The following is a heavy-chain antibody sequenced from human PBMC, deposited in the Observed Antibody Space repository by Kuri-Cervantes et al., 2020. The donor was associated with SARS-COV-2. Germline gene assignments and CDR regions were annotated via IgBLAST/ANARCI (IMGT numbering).Heavy chain of an antibody. CDR1: GFTFSSYW. V-gene: IGHV3-7*01. CDR2: TKQDGSEK. D-gene: IGHD3-10*01. Sequence: GGSLRLSCAASGFTFSSYWMSWVRQAPGKGLEWVASTKQDGSEKYYVDSVKGRFTISRDNSKNTLYLQMNSLRAEDTAVYYCARDSYYYGSGSYWYYYYGMDVWGQGTTVTVSS. CDR3: ARDSYYYGSGSYWYYYYGMDV. J-gene: IGHJ6*02.